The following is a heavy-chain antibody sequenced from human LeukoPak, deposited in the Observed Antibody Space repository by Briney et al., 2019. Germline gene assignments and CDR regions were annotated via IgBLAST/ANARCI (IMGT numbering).Heavy chain of an antibody. CDR1: GYSFTSYW. D-gene: IGHD2-2*01. V-gene: IGHV5-51*01. CDR3: ARRPTQYCSSTSCHAFDI. CDR2: IYPGDSDT. J-gene: IGHJ3*02. Sequence: GESLKISCKGSGYSFTSYWIGWVRQMPGKGLEWMGIIYPGDSDTRYGPSFQGQVTISADKSISTAYLQWNSLRASDTAMYYCARRPTQYCSSTSCHAFDIWGQGTMVTVSS.